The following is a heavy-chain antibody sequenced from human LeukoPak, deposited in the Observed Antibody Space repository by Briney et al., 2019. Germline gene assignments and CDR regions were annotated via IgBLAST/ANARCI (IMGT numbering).Heavy chain of an antibody. CDR3: ATEHRGRMEDSHLNWNVYYYYMDV. CDR2: FDPEDGET. Sequence: ASVKVSCKVSGYTLTELSMHWVRQAPGKGLEWMGGFDPEDGETIYAQKFQGRVTMTEDTSTDTAYMELSSLRSEDTAVYYCATEHRGRMEDSHLNWNVYYYYMDVWGKGTTVTVSS. V-gene: IGHV1-24*01. D-gene: IGHD1-1*01. J-gene: IGHJ6*03. CDR1: GYTLTELS.